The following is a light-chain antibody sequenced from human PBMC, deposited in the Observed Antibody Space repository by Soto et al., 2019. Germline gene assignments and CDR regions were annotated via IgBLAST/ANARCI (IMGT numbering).Light chain of an antibody. CDR3: QQTFGMFPWT. Sequence: DIQMAQSPSSLSASVGDRITITCRASQNIRDSLNWYQHKPGMSPQLMIFAASNLHSGVPSRFSVSGSGTDFTLTISSLQPEDFATYYCQQTFGMFPWTFDQGTKVEMK. V-gene: IGKV1-39*01. J-gene: IGKJ1*01. CDR2: AAS. CDR1: QNIRDS.